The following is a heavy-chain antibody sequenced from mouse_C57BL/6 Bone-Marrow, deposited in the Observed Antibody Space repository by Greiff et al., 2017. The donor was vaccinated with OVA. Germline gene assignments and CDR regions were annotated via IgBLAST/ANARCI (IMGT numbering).Heavy chain of an antibody. CDR3: ATYYWFAY. CDR2: IDPSDSYT. J-gene: IGHJ3*01. D-gene: IGHD1-1*01. Sequence: QVQLQQSGAELVRPGTSVKLSCKASGYTFTSYWMHWVKQRPGQGLEWIGVIDPSDSYTNYNQKFKGKATLTVDTSSSTAYMQLSSLTSEDSAVYYCATYYWFAYWGQGTLVTVSA. V-gene: IGHV1-59*01. CDR1: GYTFTSYW.